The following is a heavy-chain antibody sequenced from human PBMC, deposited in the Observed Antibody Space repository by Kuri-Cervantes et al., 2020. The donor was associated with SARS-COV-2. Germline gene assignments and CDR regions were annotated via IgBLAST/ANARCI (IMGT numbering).Heavy chain of an antibody. J-gene: IGHJ4*02. D-gene: IGHD1-7*01. CDR2: ITPLFGAT. Sequence: SVKVSCKGSEGSFNNYGINFVRQVPGQGLEWVGGITPLFGATDNAQKFKGRVTFTADKSTNTAYMELGSLKSDDTAVYYCARGTGTKPGLGYFDSWGQGTLVTVSS. CDR1: EGSFNNYG. V-gene: IGHV1-69*06. CDR3: ARGTGTKPGLGYFDS.